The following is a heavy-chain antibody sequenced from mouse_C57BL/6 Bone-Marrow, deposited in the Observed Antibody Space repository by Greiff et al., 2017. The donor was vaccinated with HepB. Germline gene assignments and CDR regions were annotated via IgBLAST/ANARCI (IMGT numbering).Heavy chain of an antibody. CDR3: ARWDDYDWFAY. D-gene: IGHD2-4*01. V-gene: IGHV1-64*01. CDR1: GYTFTSYW. CDR2: IHPNSGST. J-gene: IGHJ3*01. Sequence: VKLMESGAELVKPGASVKLSCKASGYTFTSYWMHWVKQRPGQGLEWIGMIHPNSGSTNYNEKFKSKATLTVDKSSSTAYMQLSSLTSEDSAVYYCARWDDYDWFAYWGQGTLVTVSA.